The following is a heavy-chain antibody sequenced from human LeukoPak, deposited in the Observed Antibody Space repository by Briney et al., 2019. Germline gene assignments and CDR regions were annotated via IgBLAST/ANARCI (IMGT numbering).Heavy chain of an antibody. CDR3: VRASSTTAAGLFDY. Sequence: ASVKVSCKASGYTFTSYGISWVRQAPGQGLEWMGWISAYNGNTNYAQKLQGRVTMTTDTSTSTAYMELRSLRSDDTAVYYCVRASSTTAAGLFDYWGQGTLLTVSS. D-gene: IGHD6-13*01. CDR1: GYTFTSYG. V-gene: IGHV1-18*01. J-gene: IGHJ4*02. CDR2: ISAYNGNT.